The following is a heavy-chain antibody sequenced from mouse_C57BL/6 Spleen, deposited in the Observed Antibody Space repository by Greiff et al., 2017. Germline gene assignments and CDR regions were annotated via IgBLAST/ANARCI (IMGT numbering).Heavy chain of an antibody. D-gene: IGHD1-1*01. CDR1: GYTFFSYW. CDR2: INPNYGTP. V-gene: IGHV1-64*01. Sequence: QVQLQQLGAELVKPGASVMLSCKASGYTFFSYWLLWVKQRPGQGPVWIGVINPNYGTPSYNQKFMGKATSTVDQSSSTDYMQLNRLTSEDSAVYYCAKSVPSYYAMDCWGQGTSVTVCS. J-gene: IGHJ4*01. CDR3: AKSVPSYYAMDC.